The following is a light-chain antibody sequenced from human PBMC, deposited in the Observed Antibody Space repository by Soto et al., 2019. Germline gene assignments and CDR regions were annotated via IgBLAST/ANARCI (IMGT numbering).Light chain of an antibody. Sequence: EIVLTQSPGTLSLSPGERATLSCRASQSVSSSYLAWYQEKPGQPPRLLISAASSRATGIPDRFSGSGSGTDFTLTISRLEPEDFAVYYCQQYGTSPYTFGQGTKLEIK. J-gene: IGKJ2*01. CDR2: AAS. CDR1: QSVSSSY. V-gene: IGKV3-20*01. CDR3: QQYGTSPYT.